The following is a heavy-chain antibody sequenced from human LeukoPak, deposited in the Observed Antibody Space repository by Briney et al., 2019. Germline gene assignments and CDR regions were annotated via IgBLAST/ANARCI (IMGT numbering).Heavy chain of an antibody. CDR3: GLKNVDTAMVDY. V-gene: IGHV3-30*03. CDR2: ISYDGSNK. Sequence: QTGGSLRLSCAASGFTFSSYSMHWVRQAPGKGLEWVEVISYDGSNKYYADSVKGRFTISRDNSKNTLYLQMNSLRAEDTAVYYCGLKNVDTAMVDYWGQGTLVTVSS. D-gene: IGHD5-18*01. J-gene: IGHJ4*02. CDR1: GFTFSSYS.